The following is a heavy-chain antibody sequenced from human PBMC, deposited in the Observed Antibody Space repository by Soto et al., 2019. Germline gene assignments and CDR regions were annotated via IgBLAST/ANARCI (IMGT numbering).Heavy chain of an antibody. Sequence: SETLSLTCTVSGGSISSSSYYWGWIRQPPGKGLEWIGSIYYSGSTYYNPSLKSRVTISVDTSKNQFSLKLSSVTAADTAVYYCPIAARPFDILDYFDYWGQGTLVTVSS. V-gene: IGHV4-39*01. CDR1: GGSISSSSYY. D-gene: IGHD6-6*01. CDR3: PIAARPFDILDYFDY. CDR2: IYYSGST. J-gene: IGHJ4*02.